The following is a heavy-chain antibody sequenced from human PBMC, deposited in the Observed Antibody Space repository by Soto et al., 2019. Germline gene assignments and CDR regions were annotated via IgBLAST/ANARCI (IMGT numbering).Heavy chain of an antibody. V-gene: IGHV4-59*01. CDR3: ARARYYYDSSGYYSYYYGMDV. J-gene: IGHJ6*02. Sequence: SETLSLTCTVSGGSISSYYWSWIRQPPGKGLEWIGYIYYSGSTNYNPSLKSRVTISVDTSKNQFSLKLSSVTAADTAVYYCARARYYYDSSGYYSYYYGMDVWGQGTTVTVSS. CDR1: GGSISSYY. CDR2: IYYSGST. D-gene: IGHD3-22*01.